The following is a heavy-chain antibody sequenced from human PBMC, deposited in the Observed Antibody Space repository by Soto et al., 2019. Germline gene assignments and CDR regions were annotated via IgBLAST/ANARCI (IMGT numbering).Heavy chain of an antibody. CDR2: ISYDGSNK. Sequence: GGSLRLSCAASGFTFSSYAMHWVRQAPGKGLEWVAVISYDGSNKYYADSVKGRFTISRDNSKNTLYLQMNSLRAEDTAVYYCARVSSGWAYYSYGMDVWGQGPTVTVSS. J-gene: IGHJ6*02. CDR1: GFTFSSYA. CDR3: ARVSSGWAYYSYGMDV. D-gene: IGHD6-19*01. V-gene: IGHV3-30-3*01.